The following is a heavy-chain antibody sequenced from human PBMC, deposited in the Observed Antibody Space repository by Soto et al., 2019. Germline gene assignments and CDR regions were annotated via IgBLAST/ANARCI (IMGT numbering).Heavy chain of an antibody. CDR1: GCHVDAYW. V-gene: IGHV5-51*01. CDR3: TMRRSPIASRLA. D-gene: IGHD3-3*02. J-gene: IGHJ1*01. Sequence: GAGLKRSGKRSGCHVDAYWIARVRQLPGKDPEWMGIIYPDDSDTRYSPSFKGQVTISADKSINTAYLQWSSLKVSDTAMYFCTMRRSPIASRLAWGQ. CDR2: IYPDDSDT.